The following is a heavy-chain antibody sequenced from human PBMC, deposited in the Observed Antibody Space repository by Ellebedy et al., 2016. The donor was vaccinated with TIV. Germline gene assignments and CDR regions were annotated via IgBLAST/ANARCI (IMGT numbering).Heavy chain of an antibody. CDR1: GFTFSTSG. V-gene: IGHV3-21*06. J-gene: IGHJ2*01. D-gene: IGHD2-15*01. CDR3: ARVPGYCHSGSCFHWYFDL. CDR2: INTANDYI. Sequence: GESLKISXVGSGFTFSTSGMNWVRQAPGKGLEWLSSINTANDYIEYADTVKGRFTVSRDNAKNSLYLQMDSLRAEDTAVYYYARVPGYCHSGSCFHWYFDLWGRGTLVTVSS.